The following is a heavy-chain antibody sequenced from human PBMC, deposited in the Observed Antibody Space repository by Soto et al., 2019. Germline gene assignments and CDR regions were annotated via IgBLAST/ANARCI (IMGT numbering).Heavy chain of an antibody. J-gene: IGHJ5*02. CDR3: ARGALGYCSGGSCYLSWFDP. CDR1: GGTFSSYA. CDR2: IIPISGTA. V-gene: IGHV1-69*06. D-gene: IGHD2-15*01. Sequence: QVQLVQSGAEVKKPGSSVKVSCKASGGTFSSYAISWVRQAPGQGLEWMGGIIPISGTANYAQKFQGRVTITADKSTSTAYMELSSLRSEDTAVYYCARGALGYCSGGSCYLSWFDPWGQGTLVTVSS.